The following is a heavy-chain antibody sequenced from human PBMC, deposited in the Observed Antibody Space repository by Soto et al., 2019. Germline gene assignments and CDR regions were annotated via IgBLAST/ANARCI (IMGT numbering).Heavy chain of an antibody. CDR2: MNPNSGET. J-gene: IGHJ5*02. CDR3: ARIAMPARPRWYNWFDP. V-gene: IGHV1-8*02. Sequence: QEQLVQSPAEVKKPGASVKVSCMTSGYTFNDYEINWVRQATGQGLEWIGWMNPNSGETGYAQRFQGRVTMIKSSSLSTAYLELSILTSDDTAVYYCARIAMPARPRWYNWFDPWGQGTLGTVSS. D-gene: IGHD2-2*01. CDR1: GYTFNDYE.